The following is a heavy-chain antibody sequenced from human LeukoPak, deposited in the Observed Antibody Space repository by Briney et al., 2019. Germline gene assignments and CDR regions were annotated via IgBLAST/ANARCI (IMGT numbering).Heavy chain of an antibody. D-gene: IGHD6-19*01. V-gene: IGHV1-69*04. CDR3: ARVPQWLVGFEENWFDP. Sequence: ASVKVSCKASGYTFTSYGISWVRQAPGQGLEWMGRIIPILGIANYAQKFQGRVTITADKSTSTAYMELSSLRSEDTAVYYCARVPQWLVGFEENWFDPWGQGTLVTVSS. CDR2: IIPILGIA. CDR1: GYTFTSYG. J-gene: IGHJ5*02.